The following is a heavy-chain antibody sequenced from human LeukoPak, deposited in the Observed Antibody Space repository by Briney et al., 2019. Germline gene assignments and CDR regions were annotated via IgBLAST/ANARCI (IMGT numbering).Heavy chain of an antibody. CDR3: TRESGPYCPFGY. D-gene: IGHD1-26*01. J-gene: IGHJ4*02. Sequence: SETLSLTCRVSGGSMDTYFWNWVRQSAGKGLEWIGEISLTGRTNYNPSLIGRVIMSLDESRNQLSLTLTSVTAADTAMYYCTRESGPYCPFGYWGQGTLVVVPS. CDR2: ISLTGRT. CDR1: GGSMDTYF. V-gene: IGHV4-4*07.